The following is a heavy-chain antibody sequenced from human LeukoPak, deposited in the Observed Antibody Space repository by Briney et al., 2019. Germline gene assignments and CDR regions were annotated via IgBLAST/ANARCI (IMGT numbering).Heavy chain of an antibody. CDR1: GFTFSSYA. V-gene: IGHV3-30-3*01. Sequence: GGSLRLSCAASGFTFSSYAMHWVRQAPGKGLEWVAVISYDGSNKYYADSVKGRFTISRDNSKNTLYLQMNSLRAEDTAVYYCAKAAIAAAGMVDYWGQGTLVTVSS. D-gene: IGHD6-13*01. CDR3: AKAAIAAAGMVDY. J-gene: IGHJ4*02. CDR2: ISYDGSNK.